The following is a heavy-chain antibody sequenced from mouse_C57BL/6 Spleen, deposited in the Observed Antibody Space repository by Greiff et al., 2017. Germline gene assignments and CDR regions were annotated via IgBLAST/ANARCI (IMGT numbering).Heavy chain of an antibody. D-gene: IGHD1-1*02. CDR1: GYTFTGYW. CDR2: ILPGSGST. J-gene: IGHJ2*01. Sequence: VQLQQPGAELVKPGASVKLSCKATGYTFTGYWIEWVKQRPGHGLEWIGEILPGSGSTNYNEKFKGKATFPVDTSSNTAYMQRISLTTADAAICYCARRILSFYFDYWGQGTTLTVSS. V-gene: IGHV1-9*01. CDR3: ARRILSFYFDY.